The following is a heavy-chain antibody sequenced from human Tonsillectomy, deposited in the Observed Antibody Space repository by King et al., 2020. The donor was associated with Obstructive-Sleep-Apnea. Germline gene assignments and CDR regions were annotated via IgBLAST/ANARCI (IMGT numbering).Heavy chain of an antibody. CDR3: ARDLYGDFDY. Sequence: VQLVESGGGLVQPGGSLRLSCAASGFTVSSNYMSWVRQAPGKGLKWVSVIYSGGSTYYADSVKGRFTISRHNSKNTLYLQMNSLRAEDTAVYYCARDLYGDFDYWGQGTLVTVSS. D-gene: IGHD4-17*01. J-gene: IGHJ4*02. V-gene: IGHV3-53*04. CDR1: GFTVSSNY. CDR2: IYSGGST.